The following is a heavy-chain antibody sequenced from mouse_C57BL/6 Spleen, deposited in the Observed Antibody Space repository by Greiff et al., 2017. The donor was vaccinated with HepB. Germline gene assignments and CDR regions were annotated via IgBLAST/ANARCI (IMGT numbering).Heavy chain of an antibody. CDR2: IDPSDSYT. Sequence: VQLQQPGAELVKPGASVKLSCKASGYTFTSYWMQWVKQRPGQGLEWIGVIDPSDSYTNYNHKFKGKATLTVDTSSSTAYKLLSSLTSEDSAVYYCGRWLLRDYAMDYWGQGTSVTVSS. J-gene: IGHJ4*01. V-gene: IGHV1-50*01. D-gene: IGHD2-3*01. CDR3: GRWLLRDYAMDY. CDR1: GYTFTSYW.